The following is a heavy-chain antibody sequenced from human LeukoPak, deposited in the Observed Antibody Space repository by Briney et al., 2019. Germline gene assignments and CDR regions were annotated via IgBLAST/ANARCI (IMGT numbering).Heavy chain of an antibody. V-gene: IGHV3-23*01. D-gene: IGHD2-15*01. J-gene: IGHJ4*02. CDR3: ARGGEYCSGGSCYQVDPSVPGY. CDR2: ISGSGSNT. CDR1: GFTFSSYA. Sequence: GGSLRLSCAASGFTFSSYAMSWVRQAPGKGLEWVSVISGSGSNTYYADSVKGRFTISRDNSKNTLYLQMNSLRAEDTAVYYCARGGEYCSGGSCYQVDPSVPGYWGQGTLVTVSS.